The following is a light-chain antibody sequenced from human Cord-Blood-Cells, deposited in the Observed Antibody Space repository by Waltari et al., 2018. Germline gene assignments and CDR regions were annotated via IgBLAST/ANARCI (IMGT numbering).Light chain of an antibody. Sequence: DIQMTQSPSSLSAYVGDRVTITCAGSQSISSYLNWYQQKPGKAPKLLIYAASSLQSGVPSRFSGSGSGTDFTLTISSLQPEDFATYYCQQSYSTLYSFGQGTKLEIK. V-gene: IGKV1-39*01. J-gene: IGKJ2*03. CDR3: QQSYSTLYS. CDR2: AAS. CDR1: QSISSY.